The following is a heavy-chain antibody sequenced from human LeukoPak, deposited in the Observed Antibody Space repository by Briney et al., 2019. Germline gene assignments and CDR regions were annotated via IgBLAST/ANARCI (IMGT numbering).Heavy chain of an antibody. V-gene: IGHV3-21*01. D-gene: IGHD3-3*01. CDR1: GFPFSTHS. Sequence: GGSLRLSCAASGFPFSTHSLNWVRQAPGKGLEWVSSISAGGDFVYYGDSVKGRFTMSRDNAKNSLHLQMDSLTAEDTAVYYCARDLSYDGPNWFDPWGQGTLVTVSS. CDR2: ISAGGDFV. J-gene: IGHJ5*02. CDR3: ARDLSYDGPNWFDP.